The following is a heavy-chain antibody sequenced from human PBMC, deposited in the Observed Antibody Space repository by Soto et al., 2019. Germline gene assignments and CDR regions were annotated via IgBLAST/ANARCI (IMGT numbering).Heavy chain of an antibody. Sequence: QVQLVESGGGVVQPGRSLRLSCAASGFTFSSYGMHWVRQAPGKGLEWVAVISYDGSNKYYADSMKGRFTISRDNSKNTLYLQMNSLRAEDTAVYYCAKAAYGDFNDAFDIWGQGTMVTVSS. J-gene: IGHJ3*02. CDR3: AKAAYGDFNDAFDI. V-gene: IGHV3-30*18. CDR1: GFTFSSYG. D-gene: IGHD4-17*01. CDR2: ISYDGSNK.